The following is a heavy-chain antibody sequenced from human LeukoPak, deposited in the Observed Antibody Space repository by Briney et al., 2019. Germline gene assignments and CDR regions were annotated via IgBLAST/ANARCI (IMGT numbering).Heavy chain of an antibody. J-gene: IGHJ4*02. Sequence: PSETLSLTCTVSGGSISSSSYYWGWIRQPPGKGLEWIGSIYYSGSTYYNPSLKSRVTISVDTSKNQFSLKLSSVTAADTAVYYCASSLGIGDNYLDYWGQGTLVTVSS. D-gene: IGHD2-2*03. V-gene: IGHV4-39*07. CDR1: GGSISSSSYY. CDR3: ASSLGIGDNYLDY. CDR2: IYYSGST.